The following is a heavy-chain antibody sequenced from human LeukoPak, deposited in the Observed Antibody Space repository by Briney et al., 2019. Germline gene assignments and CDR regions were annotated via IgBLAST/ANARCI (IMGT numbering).Heavy chain of an antibody. CDR2: MNPNSGNT. J-gene: IGHJ6*03. CDR3: ARVGLGRCSGTNCFQKDYYYYYYMDV. D-gene: IGHD2-2*01. CDR1: GYTFTSYD. V-gene: IGHV1-8*02. Sequence: ASVKVSCKASGYTFTSYDINWVRQATGQGLEWMGWMNPNSGNTGYAQKFQGRVTMTRDTSISTAYMELSRLRSDDTAVYYCARVGLGRCSGTNCFQKDYYYYYYMDVWGKGTTVTVSS.